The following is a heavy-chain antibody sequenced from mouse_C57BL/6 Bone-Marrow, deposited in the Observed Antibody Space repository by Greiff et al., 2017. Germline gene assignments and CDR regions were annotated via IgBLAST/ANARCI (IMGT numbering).Heavy chain of an antibody. D-gene: IGHD2-3*01. V-gene: IGHV5-16*01. Sequence: EVKLVESEGGLVQPGSSMKLSCTASGFTFSDYYMAWVRQVPEKGLEWVANITYDGSSTYYLDSLKSRFIISRDNAKNILYLQMSSLKSEDTATYYCARVYDVFCAMDYWGQGTSVTVSS. CDR3: ARVYDVFCAMDY. CDR1: GFTFSDYY. J-gene: IGHJ4*01. CDR2: ITYDGSST.